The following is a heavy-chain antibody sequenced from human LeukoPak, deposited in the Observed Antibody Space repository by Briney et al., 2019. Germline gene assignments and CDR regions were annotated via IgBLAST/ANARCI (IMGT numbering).Heavy chain of an antibody. CDR2: IYYSGST. Sequence: SQTLSLTCTVSGGSISSGDYYWSWIRQPPGKGLEWIGYIYYSGSTYHNPSLKSRVTISVDTSKNQFSLKLTSVTAADTAVYYCARNRVGYCSGTSCYEYYFDYWGQGTLVTVSS. D-gene: IGHD2-2*01. CDR1: GGSISSGDYY. J-gene: IGHJ4*02. CDR3: ARNRVGYCSGTSCYEYYFDY. V-gene: IGHV4-30-4*01.